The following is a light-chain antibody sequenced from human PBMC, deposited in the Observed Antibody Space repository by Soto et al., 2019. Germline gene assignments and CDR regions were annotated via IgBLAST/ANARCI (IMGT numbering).Light chain of an antibody. CDR3: VQGTCWPGT. V-gene: IGKV2-30*01. CDR1: QSLVYRDGNTH. J-gene: IGKJ2*01. CDR2: KVS. Sequence: VVMTQSPLSLPVTLGQPTSISCSSSQSLVYRDGNTHLNWFQQRPSQSPRRLIYKVSNRDSGVPDRFSGSGSGTDFTLKISRVEAEDVGVYYCVQGTCWPGTFGQGTKVEIK.